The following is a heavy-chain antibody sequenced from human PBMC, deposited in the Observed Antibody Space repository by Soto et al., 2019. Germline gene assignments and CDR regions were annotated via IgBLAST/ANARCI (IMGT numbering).Heavy chain of an antibody. J-gene: IGHJ4*02. Sequence: ASVKVSCKASGYTFTSYAMHWVRQAPGQRLEWMGWINAGNGNTKYSQKFQGRVTITRDTSASTAYMELSSLRSEDTAVYYCARGRYDILTGSNAATDYWGQGTLVTSPQ. CDR2: INAGNGNT. CDR1: GYTFTSYA. V-gene: IGHV1-3*01. CDR3: ARGRYDILTGSNAATDY. D-gene: IGHD3-9*01.